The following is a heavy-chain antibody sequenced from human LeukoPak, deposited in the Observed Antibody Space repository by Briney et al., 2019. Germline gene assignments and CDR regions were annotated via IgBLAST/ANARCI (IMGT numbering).Heavy chain of an antibody. CDR1: GGSISSSSYY. Sequence: SETLSLTCTVSGGSISSSSYYWGWIRQPPGKGLEWIGSIYYSGSTYYNPSLKSRVTISVDTSKNQFSLKLSSVTAADTAVYYCARVRRKTAYCGGDCYNPRFDYWGQGTLVTVSS. J-gene: IGHJ4*02. V-gene: IGHV4-39*07. D-gene: IGHD2-21*02. CDR2: IYYSGST. CDR3: ARVRRKTAYCGGDCYNPRFDY.